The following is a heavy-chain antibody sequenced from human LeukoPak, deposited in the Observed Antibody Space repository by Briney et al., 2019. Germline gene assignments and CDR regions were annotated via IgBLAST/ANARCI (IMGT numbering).Heavy chain of an antibody. D-gene: IGHD3-22*01. Sequence: PGGSLRLSCAASGFTFSSYSMNWVRQAPGKGLEWVSSISSSSSYIYYADSVKGRFTISRDNSKNTLNLQMNSLRAEDTAVYYCAKDPTHYRVWDYYETIGLSYWGQGTLVTVSS. V-gene: IGHV3-21*01. CDR2: ISSSSSYI. J-gene: IGHJ4*02. CDR3: AKDPTHYRVWDYYETIGLSY. CDR1: GFTFSSYS.